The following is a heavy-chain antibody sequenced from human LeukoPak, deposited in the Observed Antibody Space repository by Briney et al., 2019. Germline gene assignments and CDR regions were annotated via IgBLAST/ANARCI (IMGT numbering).Heavy chain of an antibody. Sequence: ASVKVSCKASGYTFTSYDINWVRRATGQGLEWMGWMNPNSGNTGYAQKFQGRVTMTRNTSISTAYMELSSLRSEDTAVYYCARGSTSSYYYYYYYMDVWGKGTTVTVSS. CDR3: ARGSTSSYYYYYYYMDV. V-gene: IGHV1-8*01. D-gene: IGHD2-2*01. CDR1: GYTFTSYD. CDR2: MNPNSGNT. J-gene: IGHJ6*03.